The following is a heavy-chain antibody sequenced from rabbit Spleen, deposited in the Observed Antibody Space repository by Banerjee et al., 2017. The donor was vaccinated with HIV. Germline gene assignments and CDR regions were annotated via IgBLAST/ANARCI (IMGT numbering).Heavy chain of an antibody. V-gene: IGHV1S45*01. CDR2: IDPLFGST. Sequence: QEQLEESGGDLVKPEGSLTLTCKASGFSFSNGYVMCWVRQAPGKGLEWIGYIDPLFGSTYNASWVNGRFTISRENTQNTVSLQLNSLTVADTATYFCVRDQAGYDGYGPYYFNLWGQGTLVTVS. D-gene: IGHD6-1*01. CDR1: GFSFSNGYV. CDR3: VRDQAGYDGYGPYYFNL. J-gene: IGHJ4*01.